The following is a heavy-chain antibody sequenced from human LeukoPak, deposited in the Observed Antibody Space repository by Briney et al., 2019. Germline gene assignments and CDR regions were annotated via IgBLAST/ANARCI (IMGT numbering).Heavy chain of an antibody. CDR1: GGSISSSSYY. J-gene: IGHJ6*02. V-gene: IGHV4-39*07. Sequence: SETLSLTCTVSGGSISSSSYYWGWIRQPPGKGLEWIGSIYYSGSTYYNPSLKSRVTISVDTSKNQFSLKLSSVTAADTAVYYCTARGTMVRGVIMYYYGMDVWGQGTTVTVSS. CDR2: IYYSGST. CDR3: TARGTMVRGVIMYYYGMDV. D-gene: IGHD3-10*01.